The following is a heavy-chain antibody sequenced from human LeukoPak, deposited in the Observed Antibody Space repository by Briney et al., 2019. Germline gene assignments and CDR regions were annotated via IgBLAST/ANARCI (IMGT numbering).Heavy chain of an antibody. V-gene: IGHV3-74*03. CDR1: GITFTGNW. D-gene: IGHD1-1*01. J-gene: IGHJ3*02. Sequence: GGSLRLSCAASGITFTGNWHWVRQAPGKGLVWVSLIRSDGSSTTYADSVKGRFTISRDNSKNTLYLQMNSLRADDTAVYYCARDRGGNWVDALEIWGQGTMVTVSS. CDR3: ARDRGGNWVDALEI. CDR2: IRSDGSST.